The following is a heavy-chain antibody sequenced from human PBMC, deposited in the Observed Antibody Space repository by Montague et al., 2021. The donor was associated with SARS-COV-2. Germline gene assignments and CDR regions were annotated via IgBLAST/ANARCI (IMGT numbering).Heavy chain of an antibody. CDR3: ATLPSSMTIFGVFQGYYFDH. Sequence: SETLSLTCSVYGGSFSGYYWSWIRQPPGKGLEWIGEINHRGSTNYNPSLKSRVTISVDTSKNQFSLKLSSVTAADTAVYYCATLPSSMTIFGVFQGYYFDHWGQGTLVTVSS. J-gene: IGHJ4*02. CDR1: GGSFSGYY. V-gene: IGHV4-34*01. D-gene: IGHD3-3*01. CDR2: INHRGST.